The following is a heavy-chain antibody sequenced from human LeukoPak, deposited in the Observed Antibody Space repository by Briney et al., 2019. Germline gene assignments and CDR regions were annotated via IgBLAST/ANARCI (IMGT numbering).Heavy chain of an antibody. CDR2: ISGSGSFT. CDR1: GFTFSSYA. V-gene: IGHV3-23*01. Sequence: GGSLRLSCTASGFTFSSYALSWVRQAPGKGLEWVSGISGSGSFTYYADSVKGRFTISRDTSKNTLYLQMNSLRAEDTAVYYCARGTTVVTPGYWGQGTLVTVSS. J-gene: IGHJ4*02. D-gene: IGHD4-23*01. CDR3: ARGTTVVTPGY.